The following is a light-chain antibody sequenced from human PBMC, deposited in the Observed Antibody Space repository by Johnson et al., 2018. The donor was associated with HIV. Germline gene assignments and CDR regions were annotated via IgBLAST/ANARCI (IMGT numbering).Light chain of an antibody. CDR3: GTLDSSLSAAYV. CDR2: ENN. J-gene: IGLJ1*01. CDR1: SSNIGNNY. Sequence: QSVLTHPPSVSAAPGQKVTISCSGSSSNIGNNYVSWYQQLPGTAPKLLIYENNKRPSGIPDRFSGSKSGTSATLGITGLQTGDEADYYCGTLDSSLSAAYVFGTVTKFTGL. V-gene: IGLV1-51*02.